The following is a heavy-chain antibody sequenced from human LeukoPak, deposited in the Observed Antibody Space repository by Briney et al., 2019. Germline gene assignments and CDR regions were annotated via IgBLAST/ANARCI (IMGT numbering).Heavy chain of an antibody. V-gene: IGHV4-39*01. D-gene: IGHD2-2*01. J-gene: IGHJ5*02. CDR1: GGTISSSSYY. Sequence: PSETLSLTCTASGGTISSSSYYWGWIRQPPGKGLEWIGSIYYSGSTYYNPSLKRRVTISVDTTKNQFSLKLSSVTAADTAVYYCARHSSPDVVPAAIRSGIDPWGQGTLVTVSP. CDR3: ARHSSPDVVPAAIRSGIDP. CDR2: IYYSGST.